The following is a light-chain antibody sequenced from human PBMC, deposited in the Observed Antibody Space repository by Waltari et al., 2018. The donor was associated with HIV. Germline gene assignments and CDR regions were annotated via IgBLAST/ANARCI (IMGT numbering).Light chain of an antibody. V-gene: IGKV2-28*01. J-gene: IGKJ5*01. Sequence: DIVLTQPPLALPVTPGAPAPTPCRSSETLLHSNGINYLDWYVQKPGQSPQILIYLWSNRAAVCSGRFTGSGSGTHFTLEISIVLADDGIVYYCMQALQTPITFGQGTRLQIK. CDR1: ETLLHSNGINY. CDR2: LWS. CDR3: MQALQTPIT.